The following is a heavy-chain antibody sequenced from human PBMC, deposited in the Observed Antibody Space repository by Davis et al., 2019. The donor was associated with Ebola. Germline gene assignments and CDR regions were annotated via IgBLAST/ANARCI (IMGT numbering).Heavy chain of an antibody. V-gene: IGHV3-23*01. D-gene: IGHD3-3*01. Sequence: PGGSLRLSCSASGFIFSTYAMTWARQAPGKGLEWVSAVTSSGGGTYYTDSVKGRFTISRDNSKNTLYLQMNSLRAEDTAVYYCARDDYDFWGGYSPVYYYGMDVWGKGTTVTVSS. CDR1: GFIFSTYA. J-gene: IGHJ6*04. CDR2: VTSSGGGT. CDR3: ARDDYDFWGGYSPVYYYGMDV.